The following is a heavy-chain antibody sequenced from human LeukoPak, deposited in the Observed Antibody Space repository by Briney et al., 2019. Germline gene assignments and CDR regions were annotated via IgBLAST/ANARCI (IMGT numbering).Heavy chain of an antibody. V-gene: IGHV3-48*03. CDR1: GFTFSSYE. D-gene: IGHD1-26*01. J-gene: IGHJ4*02. CDR2: ISSSGSTI. CDR3: ARSEVGAFDY. Sequence: GGSLRLSCAASGFTFSSYEMNWVRQAPGKGLEWVSYISSSGSTIYYADSVKGRFTISRDNAKNSLNLQMNSLRAEDTAVYYCARSEVGAFDYWGQGTLVTVSS.